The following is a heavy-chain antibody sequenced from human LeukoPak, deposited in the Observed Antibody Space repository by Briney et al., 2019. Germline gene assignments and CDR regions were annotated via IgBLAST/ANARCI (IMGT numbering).Heavy chain of an antibody. CDR3: ARVVRVSQTPYYDFWSGYYDYYYYMDV. CDR2: INPNSGGT. D-gene: IGHD3-3*01. J-gene: IGHJ6*03. Sequence: ASVKVSCKASGYTFTSYGISWVRQAPGQGLEWMGRINPNSGGTNYAQKFQGRVTMTRDTSISTAYMELSRLRSDDTAVYYCARVVRVSQTPYYDFWSGYYDYYYYMDVWGKGTTVTVSS. V-gene: IGHV1-2*06. CDR1: GYTFTSYG.